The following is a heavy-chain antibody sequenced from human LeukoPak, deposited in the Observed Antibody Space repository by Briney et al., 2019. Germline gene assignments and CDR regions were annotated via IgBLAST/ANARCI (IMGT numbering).Heavy chain of an antibody. V-gene: IGHV3-30*18. CDR1: GFTLSSYG. CDR3: AKDLKEMDV. CDR2: VSYLGDDQ. J-gene: IGHJ6*02. Sequence: PGGSLRLSCAASGFTLSSYGIHWVRQSPGKGLEWVAVVSYLGDDQFYAESVKGRFTISRDNSKNTLYLQMNSLRAEDTAVYYCAKDLKEMDVWGQGTTVTVSS.